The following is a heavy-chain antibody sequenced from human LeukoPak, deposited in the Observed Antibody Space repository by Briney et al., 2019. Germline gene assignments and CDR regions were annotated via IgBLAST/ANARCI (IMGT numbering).Heavy chain of an antibody. V-gene: IGHV4-39*07. Sequence: PSETLSLTCTVSGGSISSSSYYWGWIRQPPGKGLEWIGSIYYSGSTNYNPSLKSRVTISVDKSKNQFSLKLSSVTAADTAVYYCARGSLEVGATEIWFDPWGQGTLVTVSS. D-gene: IGHD1-26*01. J-gene: IGHJ5*02. CDR2: IYYSGST. CDR1: GGSISSSSYY. CDR3: ARGSLEVGATEIWFDP.